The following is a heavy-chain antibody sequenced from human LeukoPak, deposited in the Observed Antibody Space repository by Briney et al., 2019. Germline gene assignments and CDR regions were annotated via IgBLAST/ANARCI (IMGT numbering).Heavy chain of an antibody. CDR2: SRNKADSYTT. CDR1: GFTFSNAW. J-gene: IGHJ4*02. Sequence: GGSLRLSCAASGFTFSNAWMSWVRQAPGKGLEGVGRSRNKADSYTTEYAASVEGRFTISRDDSKNSLFLQMSSLKTEDTAVYYCANFFGDNFGYWGQGTLATVSS. V-gene: IGHV3-72*01. D-gene: IGHD3-16*01. CDR3: ANFFGDNFGY.